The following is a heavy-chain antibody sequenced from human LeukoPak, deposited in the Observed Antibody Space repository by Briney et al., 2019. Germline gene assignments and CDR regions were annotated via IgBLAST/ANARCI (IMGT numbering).Heavy chain of an antibody. J-gene: IGHJ5*02. CDR3: AKEWYYYGSGKIDP. D-gene: IGHD3-10*01. V-gene: IGHV3-9*01. CDR2: ISWNSGSI. CDR1: GFTFDDYA. Sequence: PGGSLRLSCAASGFTFDDYAMHWVRQAPGKGLEWVSGISWNSGSIGYADSVKGRFTISRDNAKNSLYLQMNSLRAEDTALYYCAKEWYYYGSGKIDPWGQGTLVTVSS.